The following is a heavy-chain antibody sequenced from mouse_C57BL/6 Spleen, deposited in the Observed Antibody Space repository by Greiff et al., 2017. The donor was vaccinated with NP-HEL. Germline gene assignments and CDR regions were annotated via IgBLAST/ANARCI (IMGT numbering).Heavy chain of an antibody. V-gene: IGHV1-72*01. CDR1: GYTFTSYW. D-gene: IGHD2-3*01. Sequence: VQLQQPGAELVKPGASVKLSCKASGYTFTSYWMHWVKQRPGRGLEWIGRIDPNSGGTKYNEKFKSKATLTVDKPSSTAYMQLSSLTSEDSAVYYCARSGAIYDGYYFYYAMDYWGQGTSVTVSS. CDR2: IDPNSGGT. CDR3: ARSGAIYDGYYFYYAMDY. J-gene: IGHJ4*01.